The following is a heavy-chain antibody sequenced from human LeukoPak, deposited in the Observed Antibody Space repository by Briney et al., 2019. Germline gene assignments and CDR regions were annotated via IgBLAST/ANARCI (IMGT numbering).Heavy chain of an antibody. CDR2: IYPGDSDT. CDR3: ARSLSPAAVALDY. V-gene: IGHV5-51*01. D-gene: IGHD2-2*01. CDR1: GYSFSSYW. Sequence: GESLGISCKASGYSFSSYWIGWVRQMPGKGLELMGLIYPGDSDTRYTPSFQGQVTISADKSITTAYLQWSSLQASDTAMYYCARSLSPAAVALDYWGQGALVTVSS. J-gene: IGHJ4*02.